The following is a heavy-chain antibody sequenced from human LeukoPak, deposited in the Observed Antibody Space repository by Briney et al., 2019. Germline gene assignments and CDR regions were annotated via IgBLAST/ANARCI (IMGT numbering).Heavy chain of an antibody. J-gene: IGHJ4*02. V-gene: IGHV3-48*03. CDR3: ARDVRYYHDSSGYYGIDY. CDR2: ISSSGSTI. D-gene: IGHD3-22*01. Sequence: GGSLRLSCAASGFTLSSYEMNWVRQAPGKGLEWVSYISSSGSTIYYADSVKGRFTISRDNAKNSLYLQMNSLRAEDTAVYYCARDVRYYHDSSGYYGIDYWGQGTLVTVSS. CDR1: GFTLSSYE.